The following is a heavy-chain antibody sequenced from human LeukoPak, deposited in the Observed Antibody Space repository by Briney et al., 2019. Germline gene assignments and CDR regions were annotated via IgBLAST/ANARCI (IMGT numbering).Heavy chain of an antibody. V-gene: IGHV4-34*01. CDR3: ARGLPGIAVAGSYYNWFDP. CDR1: GGSFSGYY. CDR2: INHSGST. Sequence: PSETLSLTCAVYGGSFSGYYWSWIRQPPGKGLEWIGEINHSGSTNYNPSLKSRVTISVDTSKNQFSLKLSSVTAADTAVYYCARGLPGIAVAGSYYNWFDPWGQGTLVTVSS. D-gene: IGHD6-19*01. J-gene: IGHJ5*02.